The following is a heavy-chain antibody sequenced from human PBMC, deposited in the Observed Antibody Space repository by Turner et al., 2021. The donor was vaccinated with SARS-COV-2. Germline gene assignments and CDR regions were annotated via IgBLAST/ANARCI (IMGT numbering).Heavy chain of an antibody. CDR3: ARDSAGEYGY. V-gene: IGHV4-59*01. CDR2: IYYTGGA. D-gene: IGHD4-17*01. J-gene: IGHJ4*02. CDR1: GGSISSYY. Sequence: HVQLQESGPGLVKPSETLSLTCTVSGGSISSYYWSWIRQTPGKGMEWIGYIYYTGGAKYNPSLKSRVSMSVDTSKNQISLQLTSVTSADTAVYFCARDSAGEYGYWGQGILVTVSS.